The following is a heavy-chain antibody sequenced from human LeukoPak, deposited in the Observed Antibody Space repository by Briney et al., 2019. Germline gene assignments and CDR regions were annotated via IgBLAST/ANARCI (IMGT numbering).Heavy chain of an antibody. CDR2: INPNSGGT. V-gene: IGHV1-2*02. CDR3: ARDTDYYVSSGTYRD. Sequence: ASVKVSCKASGYTFTGYYLHWVRQPPGQKLEWMGWINPNSGGTNYAQKFQGRVTRPRDTSISTAYMGVSRLRSGDTAVYYCARDTDYYVSSGTYRDWGQGTLVTVSS. CDR1: GYTFTGYY. J-gene: IGHJ4*02. D-gene: IGHD3-22*01.